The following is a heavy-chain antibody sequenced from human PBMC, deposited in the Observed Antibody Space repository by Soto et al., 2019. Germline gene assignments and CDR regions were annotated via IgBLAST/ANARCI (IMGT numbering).Heavy chain of an antibody. J-gene: IGHJ5*02. CDR3: ARSGHYYGSGSANWFDP. Sequence: QVQLQQWGAGLLKPSETLSLTCAVYGGSFSGYYWSWIRQPPGMGLEWIGEINHSGSTNYNPSLKSRVTISVDTSKNQFSLKLSSVTAADTAVYYCARSGHYYGSGSANWFDPWGQGTLVTVSS. CDR1: GGSFSGYY. D-gene: IGHD3-10*01. V-gene: IGHV4-34*01. CDR2: INHSGST.